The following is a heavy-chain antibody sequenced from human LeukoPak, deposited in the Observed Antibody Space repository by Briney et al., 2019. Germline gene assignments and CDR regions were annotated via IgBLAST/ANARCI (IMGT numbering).Heavy chain of an antibody. CDR2: IKQDGSEK. D-gene: IGHD3-10*01. V-gene: IGHV3-7*04. CDR1: GFTFSSYW. J-gene: IGHJ4*02. CDR3: VRESVYGSRSYYSY. Sequence: GGSLRLSCAASGFTFSSYWMTWVRQAPGKGLEGVANIKQDGSEKFYVDSVKGRFTISRDNAKSSLYLQMNSLRAEDTAAYFCVRESVYGSRSYYSYWGQGTLVTVSS.